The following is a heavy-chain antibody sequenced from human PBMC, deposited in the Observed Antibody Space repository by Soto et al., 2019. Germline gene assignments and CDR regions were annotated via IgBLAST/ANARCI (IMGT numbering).Heavy chain of an antibody. CDR3: VKGGWLDY. CDR1: QFTFSSFA. V-gene: IGHV3-23*01. Sequence: DVKLLESGGGLVQPGGSLRLSCAASQFTFSSFAMTWVRQAPGKGLEWVSFISETGDSLSYAESVKGRFTISSDNSKNTLYLQMSSLRPEDTAVYYCVKGGWLDYWGQGTLVTVSS. D-gene: IGHD3-10*01. CDR2: ISETGDSL. J-gene: IGHJ4*02.